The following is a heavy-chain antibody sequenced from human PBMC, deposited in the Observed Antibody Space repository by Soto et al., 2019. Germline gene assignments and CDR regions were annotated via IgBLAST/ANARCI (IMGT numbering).Heavy chain of an antibody. Sequence: EVQLVESGGGLVQPGGSLRLSCAASGFTFSSYWMHWVRQAPGKGLVWVSRINSDGSSTSYAGSVKGRSTISRDNAKNTMYLQMNSLRAEDTAVYYCARRGAFPSAFDIWGQGTMVTVSS. CDR2: INSDGSST. J-gene: IGHJ3*02. CDR3: ARRGAFPSAFDI. D-gene: IGHD1-26*01. V-gene: IGHV3-74*01. CDR1: GFTFSSYW.